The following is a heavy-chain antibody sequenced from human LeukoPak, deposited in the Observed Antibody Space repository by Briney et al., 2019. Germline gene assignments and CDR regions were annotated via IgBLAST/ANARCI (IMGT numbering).Heavy chain of an antibody. Sequence: SCKASGGTFSSYAMHWVRQAPGKGLEWVAVISYDGSNKYYADSVKGRFTISRDNSKNTLYLQMNSLRAEDTAVYYCARAGDYYDSSGYHESFDYWGQGTLVTVSS. V-gene: IGHV3-30-3*01. CDR1: GGTFSSYA. J-gene: IGHJ4*02. D-gene: IGHD3-22*01. CDR2: ISYDGSNK. CDR3: ARAGDYYDSSGYHESFDY.